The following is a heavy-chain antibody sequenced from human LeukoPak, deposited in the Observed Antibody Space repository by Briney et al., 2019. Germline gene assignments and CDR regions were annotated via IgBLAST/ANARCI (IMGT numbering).Heavy chain of an antibody. CDR2: MNPNSGNT. V-gene: IGHV1-8*02. CDR3: ARGGLICSGGSCYSVGGGWFDP. J-gene: IGHJ5*02. CDR1: GGTFSSYG. D-gene: IGHD2-15*01. Sequence: ASVKVSCKTSGGTFSSYGISWVRQAPGQGLEWMGWMNPNSGNTGYAQKFQGRVTMTRNTSISTAYMELSSLRSEDTAVYYCARGGLICSGGSCYSVGGGWFDPWGQGTLVTVSS.